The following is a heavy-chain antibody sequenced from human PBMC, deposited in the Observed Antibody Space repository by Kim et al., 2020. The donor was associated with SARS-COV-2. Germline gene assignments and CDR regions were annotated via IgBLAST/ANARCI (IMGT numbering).Heavy chain of an antibody. D-gene: IGHD6-13*01. CDR2: INHSGST. CDR1: GGSFSGYY. V-gene: IGHV4-34*01. J-gene: IGHJ4*02. CDR3: ARGLRGEQQLVLAY. Sequence: SETLSLTCAVYGGSFSGYYWSWIRQPPGKGLEWIGEINHSGSTNYNPSLKSRVTISVDTSKNQFSLKLSSVTAADTAVYYCARGLRGEQQLVLAYWGQGTLVTVSS.